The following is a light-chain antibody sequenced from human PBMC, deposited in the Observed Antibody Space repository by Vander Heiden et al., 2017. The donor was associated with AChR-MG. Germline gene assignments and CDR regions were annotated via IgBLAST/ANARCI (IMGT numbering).Light chain of an antibody. CDR3: QTWGSGIA. CDR2: LNSDGSH. CDR1: RGHGSSS. V-gene: IGLV4-69*01. Sequence: QLVLTQSHSAAASLGASVQLTCTLSRGHGSSSLPWHQQQPEKGPRFLMKLNSDGSHTRGDGIPGRFSGSSSGTERYITISSGQSDDEADYYFQTWGSGIAFGGGTKLTVL. J-gene: IGLJ2*01.